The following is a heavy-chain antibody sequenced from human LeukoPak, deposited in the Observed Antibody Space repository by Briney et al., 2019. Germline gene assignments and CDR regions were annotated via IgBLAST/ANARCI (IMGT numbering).Heavy chain of an antibody. CDR1: RGSITNYY. Sequence: SETLSLTCTVSRGSITNYYWSWIRQPPGKGLEWIGYIYYSGTTNYNPSLRSRVTISVDTSKNQFSLNLSSVTAADTAVYFCARGVTQWGQGTLVTVSS. V-gene: IGHV4-59*01. J-gene: IGHJ4*02. D-gene: IGHD2-21*02. CDR3: ARGVTQ. CDR2: IYYSGTT.